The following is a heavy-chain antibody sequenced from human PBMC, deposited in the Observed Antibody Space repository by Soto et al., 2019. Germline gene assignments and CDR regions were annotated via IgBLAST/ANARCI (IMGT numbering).Heavy chain of an antibody. V-gene: IGHV3-53*02. D-gene: IGHD3-22*01. CDR2: IYSGGST. CDR3: ARETNYYDRSGPPESYYYYGMDV. CDR1: GFTVSSNY. Sequence: VQLVETGGGLIQPGGSLRLSCAASGFTVSSNYMSWVRQAPGKGLEWVSVIYSGGSTYYADSVKGRFTISRDNSKTTLYLQMNSLRAEDTAVYYCARETNYYDRSGPPESYYYYGMDVWGQGTTVTVSS. J-gene: IGHJ6*02.